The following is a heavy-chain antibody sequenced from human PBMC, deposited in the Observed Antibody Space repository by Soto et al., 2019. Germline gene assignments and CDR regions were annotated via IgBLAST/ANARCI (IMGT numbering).Heavy chain of an antibody. CDR1: GGTFNNFA. Sequence: QVQLVQSGAEVKKPGSSVKVSCQASGGTFNNFAFTWVRQAPGQGLEWLGGIMPVFHTTNIAQTFQDRITVTADDFTTTVYMEMTSLRYDDTAVYYCATATISPVSATLYHYGMDVWGXGXXXXVS. D-gene: IGHD6-25*01. J-gene: IGHJ6*02. CDR3: ATATISPVSATLYHYGMDV. CDR2: IMPVFHTT. V-gene: IGHV1-69*01.